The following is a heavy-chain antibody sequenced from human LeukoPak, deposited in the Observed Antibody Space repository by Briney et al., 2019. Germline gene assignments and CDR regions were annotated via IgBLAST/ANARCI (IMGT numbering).Heavy chain of an antibody. D-gene: IGHD2/OR15-2a*01. Sequence: GGSLRLSCAGSGFTIGSYLMSWVRQAPGKGLEWVANIRQDGSEKYYVDSVKGRPTISRDNAKNSLYLQMNSLRAEDTGIYYCARAGYYGDDAFDLWGQGTMVTVSS. CDR1: GFTIGSYL. V-gene: IGHV3-7*01. J-gene: IGHJ3*01. CDR3: ARAGYYGDDAFDL. CDR2: IRQDGSEK.